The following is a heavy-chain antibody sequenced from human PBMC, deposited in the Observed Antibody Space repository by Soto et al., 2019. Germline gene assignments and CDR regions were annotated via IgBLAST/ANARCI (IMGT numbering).Heavy chain of an antibody. CDR2: IDWDDDK. V-gene: IGHV2-70*11. J-gene: IGHJ4*02. CDR3: AGIGYCSSASCGYFDY. D-gene: IGHD2-2*03. Sequence: SGPTLVNPTQTLTLTCTFSGFSLSTSGMCVSWIRQPPGKALEWLARIDWDDDKYYSTSLKARLTISKDTSTNQVVLTMTNMDPVDTASYYCAGIGYCSSASCGYFDYWGQGTLVTVSS. CDR1: GFSLSTSGMC.